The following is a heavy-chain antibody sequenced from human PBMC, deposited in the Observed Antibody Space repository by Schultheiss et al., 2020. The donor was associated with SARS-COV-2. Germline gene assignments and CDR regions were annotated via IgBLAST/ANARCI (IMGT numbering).Heavy chain of an antibody. CDR2: INHSGST. J-gene: IGHJ4*02. D-gene: IGHD3-10*01. Sequence: SQTLSLTCTVSGGSISSSSYYWGWIRQPAGKGLEWIGEINHSGSTNYNPSLKSRVTISVDTSKNQFSLQLNSVTPEDTAVYYCARSWFGDMSWGQGTLVTVSS. CDR1: GGSISSSSYY. V-gene: IGHV4-61*05. CDR3: ARSWFGDMS.